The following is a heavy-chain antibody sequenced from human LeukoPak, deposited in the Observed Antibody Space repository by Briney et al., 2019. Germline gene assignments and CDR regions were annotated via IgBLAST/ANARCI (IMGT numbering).Heavy chain of an antibody. D-gene: IGHD4-17*01. CDR3: AREGDYGAFDY. Sequence: SVKVSCKASGGTFSSYTISWVRQAPGQGLEWMGRIIPILGIANYAQKFQGRVTITADKSTSTAYMELRSLRSDDTAVYYCAREGDYGAFDYWGQGTLVTVSS. J-gene: IGHJ4*02. V-gene: IGHV1-69*04. CDR2: IIPILGIA. CDR1: GGTFSSYT.